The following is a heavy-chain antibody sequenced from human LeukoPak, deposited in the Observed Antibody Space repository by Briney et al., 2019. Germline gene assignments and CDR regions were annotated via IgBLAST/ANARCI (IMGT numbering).Heavy chain of an antibody. CDR2: ISAYNGNT. CDR1: GYTFTCYG. V-gene: IGHV1-18*01. CDR3: ARGPIGENWFDP. D-gene: IGHD3-10*01. Sequence: ASVKVSCKASGYTFTCYGISWVRQAPGQGLEWMGWISAYNGNTNYAQKLQGRVTMTRNTSISTAYMELSSLRSEDTAVYYCARGPIGENWFDPWGQGTLVTVSS. J-gene: IGHJ5*02.